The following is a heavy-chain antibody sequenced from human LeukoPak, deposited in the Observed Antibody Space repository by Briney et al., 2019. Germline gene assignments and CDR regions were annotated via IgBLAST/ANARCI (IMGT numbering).Heavy chain of an antibody. CDR1: GFTFSSYA. CDR2: ISGSGGST. V-gene: IGHV3-23*01. CDR3: AKHGKVPVLRYFDWSYYGMDV. Sequence: AGESLRLSCAASGFTFSSYAMSWVRQAPGKGLEWVSAISGSGGSTYYADSVKGRFTISRDNSKNTLYLQMNSLRAEDTAVYYCAKHGKVPVLRYFDWSYYGMDVWGQGTTVTVSS. J-gene: IGHJ6*02. D-gene: IGHD3-9*01.